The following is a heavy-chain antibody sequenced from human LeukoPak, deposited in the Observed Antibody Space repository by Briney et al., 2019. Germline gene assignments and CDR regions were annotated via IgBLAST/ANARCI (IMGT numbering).Heavy chain of an antibody. CDR1: GYTFTGYY. Sequence: GASVKVSCKASGYTFTGYYMHGVRQAPGQGLEWMGWISAYNGNTNYAQKLQGRVTMTTDTSTSTAYMELRSLRSDDTAVYYCARDLSKAYFDYWGQGTLVTVSS. CDR2: ISAYNGNT. D-gene: IGHD3-3*02. J-gene: IGHJ4*02. CDR3: ARDLSKAYFDY. V-gene: IGHV1-18*04.